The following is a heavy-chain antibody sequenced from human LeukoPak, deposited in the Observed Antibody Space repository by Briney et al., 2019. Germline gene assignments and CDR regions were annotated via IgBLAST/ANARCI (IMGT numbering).Heavy chain of an antibody. D-gene: IGHD2-15*01. CDR2: INHAGKT. V-gene: IGHV4-34*01. J-gene: IGHJ4*02. Sequence: SETLSLTCAVYGDSFSRYVWNWVRQPPGKPLEYFGEINHAGKTNYNPSLRTRVILSVDSSKNQFSLRLTSVTAADTAVYFCARGSSFDGYCAPGACQAGYYDMWGQGTPVMVSS. CDR3: ARGSSFDGYCAPGACQAGYYDM. CDR1: GDSFSRYV.